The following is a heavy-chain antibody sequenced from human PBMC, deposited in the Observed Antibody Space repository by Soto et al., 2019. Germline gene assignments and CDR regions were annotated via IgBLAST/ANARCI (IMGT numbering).Heavy chain of an antibody. V-gene: IGHV4-34*01. Sequence: QVQLQQWGAGLLKPSETLSLTCAVYGGSFSGYYWSWIRQPPGKGLEWIGEINHSGDTYYNPSLKSRVTILIDTAKNHLSLILSSVTAADTATYYCTRIYCTTTSCFINGMDVWGQGTTVIVSS. CDR2: INHSGDT. CDR1: GGSFSGYY. CDR3: TRIYCTTTSCFINGMDV. D-gene: IGHD2-2*01. J-gene: IGHJ6*02.